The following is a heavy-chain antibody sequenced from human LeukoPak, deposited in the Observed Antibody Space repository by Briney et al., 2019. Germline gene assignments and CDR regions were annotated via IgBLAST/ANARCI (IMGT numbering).Heavy chain of an antibody. Sequence: ASVKVSSKASGYTFTGYYMHWVRQAPRQGLEWMGRINPNSGGTNYAQKFQGRVTMTRDTSISTAYMELSRLRSDDTAVYYCAKDQYYGSGSFDYWGQGTLVTVSS. V-gene: IGHV1-2*06. J-gene: IGHJ4*02. CDR3: AKDQYYGSGSFDY. CDR2: INPNSGGT. CDR1: GYTFTGYY. D-gene: IGHD3-10*01.